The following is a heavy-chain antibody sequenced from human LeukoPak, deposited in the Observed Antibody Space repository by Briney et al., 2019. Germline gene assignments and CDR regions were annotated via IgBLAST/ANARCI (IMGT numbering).Heavy chain of an antibody. Sequence: SQTLSLTCTVSGGSISSGGYYWSWIRQHPGKGLEWIGYTYYSGSTYYNPSLKSRVTISVDTSKNQFSLKLSSVTAADTAVYYCARVAAMVHDAFDIWSQGTMVTVSS. J-gene: IGHJ3*02. CDR2: TYYSGST. V-gene: IGHV4-31*03. CDR3: ARVAAMVHDAFDI. CDR1: GGSISSGGYY. D-gene: IGHD5-18*01.